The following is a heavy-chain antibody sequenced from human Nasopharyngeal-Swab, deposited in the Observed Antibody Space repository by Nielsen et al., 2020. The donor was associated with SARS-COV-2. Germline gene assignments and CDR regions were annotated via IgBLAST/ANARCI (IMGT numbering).Heavy chain of an antibody. CDR1: GSTFSSNA. V-gene: IGHV3-23*01. D-gene: IGHD3-10*01. J-gene: IGHJ6*02. Sequence: GGPLRPPFAASGSTFSSNAMSGVRQAPGKGLEWVSAISGSGGTTYYADPVKGRFTISRDNSKNTLYLQMNSLRAEDTAVYYCAKDKVRLLWFGRDYYYGMDVWGQGTTVTVSS. CDR3: AKDKVRLLWFGRDYYYGMDV. CDR2: ISGSGGTT.